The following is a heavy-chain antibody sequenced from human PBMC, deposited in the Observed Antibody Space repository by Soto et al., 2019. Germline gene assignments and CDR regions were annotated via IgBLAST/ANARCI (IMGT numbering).Heavy chain of an antibody. CDR1: GYTFTSYD. D-gene: IGHD3-10*01. CDR2: MNPNSGNT. Sequence: GASVKVSCKASGYTFTSYDINWVRQATGQGLEWMGWMNPNSGNTGYAQKFQGRVTMTRNTSISTAYMELGSLRSEDTAVYYCARGRRVRGVIIVYYYYYMDGWGKGITVTVSS. J-gene: IGHJ6*03. V-gene: IGHV1-8*01. CDR3: ARGRRVRGVIIVYYYYYMDG.